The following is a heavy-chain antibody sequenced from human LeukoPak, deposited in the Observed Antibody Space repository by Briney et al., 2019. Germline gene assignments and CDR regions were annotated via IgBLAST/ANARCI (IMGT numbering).Heavy chain of an antibody. CDR2: ISASGTGT. CDR3: AREEYYHLNTGSHDAFGL. D-gene: IGHD2-2*01. CDR1: GFTFSSYE. V-gene: IGHV3-48*03. J-gene: IGHJ3*01. Sequence: GGSLRLSCVASGFTFSSYEMNWVRQAPGKGLEWSSYISASGTGTHYADSVKGRFTVSRDNAKNSVYLQVNIPRAEDTAVYYCAREEYYHLNTGSHDAFGLWGQGTMVTVSS.